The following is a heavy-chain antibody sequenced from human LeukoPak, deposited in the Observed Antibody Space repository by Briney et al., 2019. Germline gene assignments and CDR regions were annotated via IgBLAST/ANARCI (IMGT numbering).Heavy chain of an antibody. J-gene: IGHJ4*02. CDR1: GFTFITYA. D-gene: IGHD2-15*01. Sequence: GGSLRLSCAASGFTFITYAMSWVRQAPGKGLEWVSGISGSGGSTYYADSVRGRFTISRDSAKDSLYLQMHSLRAEDTAVYYCVRDNPRCCGVIPANIDDYWGQGTLVTVSS. V-gene: IGHV3-23*01. CDR2: ISGSGGST. CDR3: VRDNPRCCGVIPANIDDY.